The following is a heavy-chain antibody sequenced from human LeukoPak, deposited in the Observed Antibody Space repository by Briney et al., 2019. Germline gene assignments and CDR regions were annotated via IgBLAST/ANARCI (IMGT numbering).Heavy chain of an antibody. D-gene: IGHD3-3*01. V-gene: IGHV1-69*05. CDR1: GGTFSSYA. Sequence: SVKVSCKASGGTFSSYAISWVRQAPGQGLEWMGGIIPIFGTANYAQKFQGRVTITTDESTSTAYMELSSLRSEDTAVNYCARDRAKRITIFGVVRNTWFDPWGQGTLVTVSS. CDR3: ARDRAKRITIFGVVRNTWFDP. CDR2: IIPIFGTA. J-gene: IGHJ5*02.